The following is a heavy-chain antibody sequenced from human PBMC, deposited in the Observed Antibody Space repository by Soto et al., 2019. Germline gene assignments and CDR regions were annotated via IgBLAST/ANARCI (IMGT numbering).Heavy chain of an antibody. CDR3: AIRASYYDSSGYFDY. CDR2: INSDGSST. D-gene: IGHD3-22*01. Sequence: EVQLVEYGGGLGQPGGSLRLSCAASGFTFSSYWMHWVRQAPGKGLVWVSRINSDGSSTSYADSVKGRFTISRDNAKNTLYLQMNSLRAEDTAVYYCAIRASYYDSSGYFDYWGQGTLVTVSS. V-gene: IGHV3-74*01. CDR1: GFTFSSYW. J-gene: IGHJ4*02.